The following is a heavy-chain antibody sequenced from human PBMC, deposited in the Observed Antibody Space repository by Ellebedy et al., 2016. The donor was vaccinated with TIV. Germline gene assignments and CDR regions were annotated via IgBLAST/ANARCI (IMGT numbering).Heavy chain of an antibody. D-gene: IGHD3-22*01. CDR3: ARGLMGYDSSGYYYRFNFDY. CDR2: INHSGST. V-gene: IGHV4-34*01. J-gene: IGHJ4*02. CDR1: GGSISSGGYF. Sequence: SETLSLTCAVSGGSISSGGYFWSWIRQPPGKGLEWIGEINHSGSTNYNPSLKSRVTISVDTSKNQFSLKLSSVTAADTAVYYCARGLMGYDSSGYYYRFNFDYWGQGTLVTVSS.